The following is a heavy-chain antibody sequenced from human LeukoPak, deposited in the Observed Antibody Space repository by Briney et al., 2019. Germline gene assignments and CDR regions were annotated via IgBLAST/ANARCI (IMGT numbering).Heavy chain of an antibody. D-gene: IGHD4-11*01. V-gene: IGHV3-23*01. Sequence: GGSLRLSCAASGFTFXSNDMSWVRQAPGKGXXXXSGISGTDGXXXXXXXXXGRFTISRDNSKNTLFLQMSSLRAEDTAVYYCAKKYSNSWPAFDYWGQGTLVTVSS. J-gene: IGHJ4*02. CDR3: AKKYSNSWPAFDY. CDR2: ISGTDGXX. CDR1: GFTFXSND.